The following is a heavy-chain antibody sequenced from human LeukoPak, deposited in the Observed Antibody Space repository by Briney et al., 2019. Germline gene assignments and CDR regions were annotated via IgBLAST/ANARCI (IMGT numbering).Heavy chain of an antibody. J-gene: IGHJ5*02. D-gene: IGHD3-3*01. CDR2: IYYTGST. CDR3: ARVKYYDFWSGNNWFDP. V-gene: IGHV4-61*01. Sequence: SETLSLTCSVSGGSGSTGSYYWSWIRQPPGKGLEWIGYIYYTGSTKYNPSLKSRVTILVDTAKNQFSLKLSSVTAADTAVYYCARVKYYDFWSGNNWFDPWGQGTLVTVSS. CDR1: GGSGSTGSYY.